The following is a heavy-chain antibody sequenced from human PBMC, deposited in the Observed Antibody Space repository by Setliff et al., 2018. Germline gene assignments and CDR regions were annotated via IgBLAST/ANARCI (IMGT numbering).Heavy chain of an antibody. CDR3: ARQPYSTTYYYYYYYMDV. D-gene: IGHD6-13*01. V-gene: IGHV4-39*01. J-gene: IGHJ6*03. Sequence: SETLSLTCTVSGGPISSSNYYWGWIRQPPGKGLEWMGSIFYTGSTYYSPSLKSRVTMSIDTSKNQFSLNLNSVTAADTAVYYCARQPYSTTYYYYYYYMDVWGKGTTVTVSS. CDR2: IFYTGST. CDR1: GGPISSSNYY.